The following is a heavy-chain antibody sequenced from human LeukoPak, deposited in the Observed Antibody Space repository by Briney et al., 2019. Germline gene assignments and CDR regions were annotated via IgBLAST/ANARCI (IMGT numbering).Heavy chain of an antibody. V-gene: IGHV3-33*01. J-gene: IGHJ4*02. CDR3: ARDLNYDILTGAIDY. CDR1: GFTFSSYG. D-gene: IGHD3-9*01. CDR2: IWYDGSNK. Sequence: PGRSLRLSCAASGFTFSSYGMHWVRQAPGKGLEWGAVIWYDGSNKYDADSVKGRFTISRDNSKNTLYLQMNSLRAEDTAVYYCARDLNYDILTGAIDYWGQGTLVTVSS.